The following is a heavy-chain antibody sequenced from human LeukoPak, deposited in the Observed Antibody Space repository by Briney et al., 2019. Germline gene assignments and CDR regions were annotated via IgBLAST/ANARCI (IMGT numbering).Heavy chain of an antibody. CDR3: ARVRSVGATPLVVRDAFDI. CDR1: GYTFTSYD. J-gene: IGHJ3*02. CDR2: MNANSGNT. Sequence: ASVKVSCKASGYTFTSYDINWVRQAPGQGLEWMGWMNANSGNTGYAQKLQGRATMTRNTSISTAYMELSSLRSEDTAVYYCARVRSVGATPLVVRDAFDIWGQGTVVTVSS. V-gene: IGHV1-8*01. D-gene: IGHD1-26*01.